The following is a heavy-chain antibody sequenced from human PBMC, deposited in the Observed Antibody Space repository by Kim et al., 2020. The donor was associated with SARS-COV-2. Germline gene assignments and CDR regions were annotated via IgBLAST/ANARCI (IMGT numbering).Heavy chain of an antibody. CDR3: ARDRGFGINWAWFAP. CDR1: GFRFDDYS. J-gene: IGHJ5*02. Sequence: GGSLRLSCAASGFRFDDYSMTWVRQAPGKGLEWVAYISSSSGPTYYADSVKGRFTISRDNGENSLFLQMNSLRVDDTAVYYCARDRGFGINWAWFAPWGQGTLVTVAS. CDR2: ISSSSGPT. D-gene: IGHD1-1*01. V-gene: IGHV3-48*01.